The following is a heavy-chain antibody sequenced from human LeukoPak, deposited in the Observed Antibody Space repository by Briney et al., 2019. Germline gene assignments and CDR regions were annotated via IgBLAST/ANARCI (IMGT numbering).Heavy chain of an antibody. V-gene: IGHV3-30*01. CDR1: GFSFSSYS. CDR2: ISRDATIQ. CDR3: ARDYLRAAYNFDY. J-gene: IGHJ4*02. Sequence: GRSLRLSCAASGFSFSSYSMHWVRQAPGKGLEWVAVISRDATIQYYPDSVKGRFTISRDNSKNTLYLQMNSLTVEDTAVYYCARDYLRAAYNFDYWGLGTLVTVSS. D-gene: IGHD1-1*01.